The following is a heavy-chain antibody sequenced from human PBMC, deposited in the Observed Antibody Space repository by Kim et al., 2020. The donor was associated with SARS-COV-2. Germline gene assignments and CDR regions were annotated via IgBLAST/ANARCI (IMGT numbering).Heavy chain of an antibody. V-gene: IGHV6-1*01. CDR3: AGSIHYDLDV. D-gene: IGHD3-22*01. Sequence: SQTLSLTCAISGDSVSSNSGSWNWIRLSPSRGLEWLGRTYYRSRWFNDFGVSVKSRVTINPDTSKNQFSLQLNSVTPEDTGVYYCAGSIHYDLDVWGQGTRVTVSS. J-gene: IGHJ6*02. CDR2: TYYRSRWFN. CDR1: GDSVSSNSGS.